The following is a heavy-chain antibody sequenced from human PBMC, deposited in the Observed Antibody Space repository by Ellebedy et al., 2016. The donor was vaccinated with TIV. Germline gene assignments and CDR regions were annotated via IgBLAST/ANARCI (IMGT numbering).Heavy chain of an antibody. CDR3: ARDGVVPAAIVYYGMDV. J-gene: IGHJ6*02. Sequence: ASVKVSCKASGYTFTDYYVHWVRRAPGQGLEWMGGIIPIFGTANYAQKFQGRVTITADESTSTAYMELSSLRSDDTAVYYCARDGVVPAAIVYYGMDVWGQGTTVTVSS. CDR1: GYTFTDYY. CDR2: IIPIFGTA. D-gene: IGHD2-2*01. V-gene: IGHV1-69*13.